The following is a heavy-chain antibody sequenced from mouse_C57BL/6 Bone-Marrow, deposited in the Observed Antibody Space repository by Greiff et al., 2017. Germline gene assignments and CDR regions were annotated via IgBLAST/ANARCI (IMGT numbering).Heavy chain of an antibody. V-gene: IGHV2-5*01. CDR3: AKVVYDYDGGYAMDY. D-gene: IGHD2-4*01. J-gene: IGHJ4*01. CDR1: GFSLTSYG. Sequence: QVQLKQSGPGLVPPSQSLSITCTVSGFSLTSYGVHWVRQSPGKGLEWLGVIWRGGSTDYNADFMSRLSITKDNSKSQVFFKMNSLQAEDTAIYYCAKVVYDYDGGYAMDYWCQGTSVTVSA. CDR2: IWRGGST.